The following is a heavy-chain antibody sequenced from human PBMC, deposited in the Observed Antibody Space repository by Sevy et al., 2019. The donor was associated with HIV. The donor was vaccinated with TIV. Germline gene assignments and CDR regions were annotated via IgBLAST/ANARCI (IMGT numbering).Heavy chain of an antibody. V-gene: IGHV1-2*02. Sequence: ASVKVSCKSSGYSFTGHYIHWVRQAPGQGLEWMGWIKSNSGDTNYAEKFQGRLTLTRDTSISTAYMELSRLKLDDTAVFFCARDLGHGDTNEGPDYWGQGTLVTVSS. CDR3: ARDLGHGDTNEGPDY. D-gene: IGHD4-17*01. J-gene: IGHJ4*02. CDR1: GYSFTGHY. CDR2: IKSNSGDT.